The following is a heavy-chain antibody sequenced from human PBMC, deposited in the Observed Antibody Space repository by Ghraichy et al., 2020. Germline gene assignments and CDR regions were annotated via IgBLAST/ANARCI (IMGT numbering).Heavy chain of an antibody. CDR1: GFTVSTYD. J-gene: IGHJ4*02. V-gene: IGHV3-23*01. CDR3: ARVPFADVITHFDF. D-gene: IGHD3-10*01. CDR2: ISGSGGST. Sequence: GGSLRLSCAASGFTVSTYDMCWVRQAPGKGLEWVSVISGSGGSTYYADSVKGRITITRDNYKNPLDVQKNGLRAEEPAVYYCARVPFADVITHFDFWAQGTLVTVSS.